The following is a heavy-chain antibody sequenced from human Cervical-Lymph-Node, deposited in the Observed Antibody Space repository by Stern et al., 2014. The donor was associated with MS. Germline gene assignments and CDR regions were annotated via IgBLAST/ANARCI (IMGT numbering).Heavy chain of an antibody. CDR2: ISWNSGSI. J-gene: IGHJ5*02. V-gene: IGHV3-9*01. CDR3: AKGLEVGNANNPLGVNWFDP. Sequence: EVQLVESGGGLVQPGRSLRLSCAASGFTFDDYAMHWVRQAPGKGLEWVSGISWNSGSIGYADSVKGRFTISRDNAKNSLYLQMNSLRAEDTALYYCAKGLEVGNANNPLGVNWFDPWGQGTLVTVSS. D-gene: IGHD3-16*01. CDR1: GFTFDDYA.